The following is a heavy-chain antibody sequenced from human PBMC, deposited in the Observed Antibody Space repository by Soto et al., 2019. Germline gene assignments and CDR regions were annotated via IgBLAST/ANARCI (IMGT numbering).Heavy chain of an antibody. CDR2: FDPEDGET. Sequence: GASVKVSCKVSGYTLTELSMQWVRQAPGKGLEWMGGFDPEDGETIYAQKFQGRVTMTEDTSTDTAYMELSSLRSEDTAVYYCATDSGGVVVVAATRDSRSYYYGMDVWGQGTTVTVSS. V-gene: IGHV1-24*01. CDR1: GYTLTELS. CDR3: ATDSGGVVVVAATRDSRSYYYGMDV. D-gene: IGHD2-15*01. J-gene: IGHJ6*02.